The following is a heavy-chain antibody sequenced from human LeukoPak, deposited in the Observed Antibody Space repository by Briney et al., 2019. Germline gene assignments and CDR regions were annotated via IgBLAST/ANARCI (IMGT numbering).Heavy chain of an antibody. CDR2: ISGSGDST. CDR1: GFTFSSYT. V-gene: IGHV3-23*01. J-gene: IGHJ4*02. CDR3: AKDYPLDY. Sequence: GGSLRLSCAGSGFTFSSYTMHWVRQAPGKGLEWVSAISGSGDSTFYADSVRGRFTISRDNSKNTLSLQMNSLRGEDTAVYYCAKDYPLDYWGQGTLVTVSS.